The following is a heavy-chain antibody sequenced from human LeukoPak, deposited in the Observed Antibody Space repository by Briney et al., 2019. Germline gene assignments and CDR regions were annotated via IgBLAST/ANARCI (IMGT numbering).Heavy chain of an antibody. J-gene: IGHJ4*02. D-gene: IGHD3-16*01. V-gene: IGHV4-34*01. Sequence: KPSETLSLTCAVYGESFSGYYWSWIRQPPGKGLEWLGKINHSGSTSYNPSLESRATISVNTSKNQFSLRLSSVTAADTAVYFCARGLSNSRRTLLGLDYWGQGTLVTVSS. CDR3: ARGLSNSRRTLLGLDY. CDR2: INHSGST. CDR1: GESFSGYY.